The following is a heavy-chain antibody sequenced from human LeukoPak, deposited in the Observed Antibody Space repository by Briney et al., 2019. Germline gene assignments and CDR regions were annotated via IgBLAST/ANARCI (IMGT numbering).Heavy chain of an antibody. J-gene: IGHJ6*03. V-gene: IGHV4-34*01. CDR1: GGSFSGNY. CDR2: INHSGST. CDR3: ARTAYSSSSRNYYMDV. Sequence: PSETLSLTCAVSGGSFSGNYWIWIRQPPGKGLEWIGEINHSGSTNYNPSLKSRVIMSVDTSKNQFSLKLSSVTAADTAVYYCARTAYSSSSRNYYMDVWGKGTTVTVFS. D-gene: IGHD6-6*01.